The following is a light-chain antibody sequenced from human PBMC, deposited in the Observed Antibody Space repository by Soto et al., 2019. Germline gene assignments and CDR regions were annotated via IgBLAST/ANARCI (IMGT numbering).Light chain of an antibody. Sequence: DIQMTQSPSSLSASVGDTVTITFLSSQDVGRWLSWYQQKPGKAPKILIFAASSLQSGVPSRFSGSGSGTDFTLTISSLQPDDFATYYCLQDINYPWTFGQGTKVDIK. V-gene: IGKV1D-12*01. J-gene: IGKJ1*01. CDR3: LQDINYPWT. CDR1: QDVGRW. CDR2: AAS.